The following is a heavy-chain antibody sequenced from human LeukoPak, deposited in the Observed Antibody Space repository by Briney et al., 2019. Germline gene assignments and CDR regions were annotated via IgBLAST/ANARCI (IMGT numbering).Heavy chain of an antibody. V-gene: IGHV4-34*01. CDR3: ARSSWGHDAFDI. CDR2: INHSGST. CDR1: GGSFSGYY. J-gene: IGHJ3*02. D-gene: IGHD6-6*01. Sequence: PSETLSLTCAVYGGSFSGYYWSWIRQPPGKGLEWIGEINHSGSTNYNPSLKSRVTISVDTSKIQFSLKLSSVTAADTAVYYCARSSWGHDAFDIWGQGTLVTVSS.